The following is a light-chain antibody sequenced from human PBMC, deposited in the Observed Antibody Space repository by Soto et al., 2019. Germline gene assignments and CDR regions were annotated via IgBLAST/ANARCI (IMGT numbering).Light chain of an antibody. Sequence: DIQMTQSPSSLSASVGDRVTLTCRASQVIGNNLGWYQQKPGKAPKRLIYAASTLEGGVPSRFRGSGSATEFTLTISSLQPEDFATYYCLQHHTYPFTFGQGTKLEI. CDR1: QVIGNN. CDR3: LQHHTYPFT. V-gene: IGKV1-17*01. J-gene: IGKJ2*01. CDR2: AAS.